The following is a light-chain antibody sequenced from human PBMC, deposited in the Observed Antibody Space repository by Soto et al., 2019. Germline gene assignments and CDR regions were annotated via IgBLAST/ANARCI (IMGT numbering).Light chain of an antibody. Sequence: QAVVTQEPSLTVSRGGTVTLTCGSSTGAVTSGHSAYWFQQKPGQAPRILIYATANKHSWTPARFSGSLLGGKAALTLSGAQPEDEANYCCMLTYSGPWVGGGGTKLTAL. CDR2: ATA. J-gene: IGLJ3*02. CDR1: TGAVTSGHS. V-gene: IGLV7-46*01. CDR3: MLTYSGPWV.